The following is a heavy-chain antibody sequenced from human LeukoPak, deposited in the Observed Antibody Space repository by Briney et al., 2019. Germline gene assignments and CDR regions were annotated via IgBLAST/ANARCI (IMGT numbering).Heavy chain of an antibody. CDR1: GYSFTSYW. D-gene: IGHD2-2*01. J-gene: IGHJ3*02. Sequence: GESLKISCKGSGYSFTSYWIGWVRQMPGKGLEWMGIIYPGDSDTRYSPSFQGQVTISADKSISTAYLQWSSLKASDTAMYYCASFSRAMLGPNAFDIWGQGTMVTVSS. CDR2: IYPGDSDT. CDR3: ASFSRAMLGPNAFDI. V-gene: IGHV5-51*01.